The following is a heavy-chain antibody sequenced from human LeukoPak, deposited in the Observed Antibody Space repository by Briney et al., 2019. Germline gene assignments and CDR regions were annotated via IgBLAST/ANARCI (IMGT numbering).Heavy chain of an antibody. Sequence: TLSLTCTVSGGSSSRGDYYWGWIPQPPGKGLEWIGYIYYSGSTYYNPSLKSRVTISVDTSKNQFSLKLSSVTAADTAVYYCARSIAVAGGGFDYWGQGTLVTVSS. CDR3: ARSIAVAGGGFDY. J-gene: IGHJ4*02. CDR1: GGSSSRGDYY. D-gene: IGHD6-19*01. V-gene: IGHV4-30-4*02. CDR2: IYYSGST.